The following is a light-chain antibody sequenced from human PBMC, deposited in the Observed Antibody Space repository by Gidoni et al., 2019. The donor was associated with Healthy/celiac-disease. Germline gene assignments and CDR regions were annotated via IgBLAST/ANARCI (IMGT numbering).Light chain of an antibody. CDR1: QSVSSSY. CDR3: QQYGTT. Sequence: EIVLTQSPGTLSLSPGERATLSCRASQSVSSSYLAWYQQKPGQAPRHLIYGASSRATGIPDRFSGSGSGTDFTLTISRLEPEDFAVYYCQQYGTTFGQXTKVEIK. J-gene: IGKJ1*01. CDR2: GAS. V-gene: IGKV3-20*01.